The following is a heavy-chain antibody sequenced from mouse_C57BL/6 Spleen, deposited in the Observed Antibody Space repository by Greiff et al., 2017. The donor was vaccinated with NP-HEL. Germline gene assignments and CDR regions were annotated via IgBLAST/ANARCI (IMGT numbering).Heavy chain of an antibody. D-gene: IGHD1-1*01. CDR1: GFTFSSYA. J-gene: IGHJ4*01. CDR3: ARVSDYYGSNYYAMDY. Sequence: EVKLVESGGGLVKPGGSLKLSCAASGFTFSSYAMSWVRQTPEKRLEWVATISDGGSYTYYPDNVKGRFTISRDNAKNNLYLQMRHLKSEDTAMYYCARVSDYYGSNYYAMDYWGQGTSVTVSS. V-gene: IGHV5-4*03. CDR2: ISDGGSYT.